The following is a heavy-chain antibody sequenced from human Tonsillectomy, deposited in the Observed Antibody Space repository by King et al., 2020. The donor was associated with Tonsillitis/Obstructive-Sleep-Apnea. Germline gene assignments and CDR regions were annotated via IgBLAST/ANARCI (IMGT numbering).Heavy chain of an antibody. J-gene: IGHJ6*03. V-gene: IGHV3-48*02. CDR3: ARDRDNYDFWGGYVPGYMDV. D-gene: IGHD3-3*01. CDR2: ISSSSSTI. Sequence: VQLVESGGGLVQPGGSLRLSCAASGFTFSSYSMNWVRQAPGKGLEWVSYISSSSSTIYYADSVKGRFTISRDNAKNSLYLQMNSLRDEDTAVYYCARDRDNYDFWGGYVPGYMDVWGKGTTVTVSS. CDR1: GFTFSSYS.